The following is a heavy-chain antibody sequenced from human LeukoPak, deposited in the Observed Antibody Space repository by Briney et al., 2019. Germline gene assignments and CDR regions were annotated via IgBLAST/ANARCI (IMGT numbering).Heavy chain of an antibody. CDR3: ARESGYCSGGSCRNDAFDI. D-gene: IGHD2-15*01. CDR1: GFTFSSYS. CDR2: ISSSSSYI. J-gene: IGHJ3*02. V-gene: IGHV3-21*01. Sequence: GGSLRLSCAASGFTFSSYSMNWVRQAPGKGLEWVSSISSSSSYIYYADSVKGRFTISRDNAKNSLYLQMNSLRGEDTAVYYCARESGYCSGGSCRNDAFDIWGQGTMATVSS.